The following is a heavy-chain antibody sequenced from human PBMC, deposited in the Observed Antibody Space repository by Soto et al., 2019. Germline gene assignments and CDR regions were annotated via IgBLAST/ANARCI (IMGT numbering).Heavy chain of an antibody. CDR3: ARDLRFGDYSGMDV. J-gene: IGHJ6*02. Sequence: QVQLQESGPGLVKPSQTLSLTCAVSGGSISSGGYYWSWIRQHPGKGLEWIGYIYYIGSTYYNPSLKSRVTLSVDPSKNQFSLKLSSVTAADTAVYYCARDLRFGDYSGMDVWGQGTTVTVSS. V-gene: IGHV4-31*11. CDR2: IYYIGST. CDR1: GGSISSGGYY. D-gene: IGHD3-10*01.